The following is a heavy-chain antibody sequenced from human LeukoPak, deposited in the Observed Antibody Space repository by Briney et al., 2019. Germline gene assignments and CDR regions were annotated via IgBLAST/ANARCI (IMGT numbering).Heavy chain of an antibody. D-gene: IGHD1-26*01. Sequence: ASVKVSCKASGYTFTGYYMHWVRQAPGQGLEWMGWINPNSGGTNYAQKFQGRVTVTRDTSISTAYMELSRLRSDDTAVYYCAREWSGSYYNCDDWGQGTLVTVSS. CDR2: INPNSGGT. J-gene: IGHJ4*02. V-gene: IGHV1-2*02. CDR3: AREWSGSYYNCDD. CDR1: GYTFTGYY.